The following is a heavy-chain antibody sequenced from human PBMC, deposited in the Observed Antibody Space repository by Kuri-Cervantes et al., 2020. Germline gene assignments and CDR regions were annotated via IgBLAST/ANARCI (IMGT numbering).Heavy chain of an antibody. V-gene: IGHV3-11*04. Sequence: GESLKISCAASGFTFSDYYMSWIRQAPGKGLEWVSYISSSGSTIYYADSVKGRFTISRDNSKNTLYLQMNSLRAEDTAVYYCAREGDYGDCVYYYGMDVWGQGTTVTVSS. CDR2: ISSSGSTI. D-gene: IGHD4-17*01. J-gene: IGHJ6*02. CDR1: GFTFSDYY. CDR3: AREGDYGDCVYYYGMDV.